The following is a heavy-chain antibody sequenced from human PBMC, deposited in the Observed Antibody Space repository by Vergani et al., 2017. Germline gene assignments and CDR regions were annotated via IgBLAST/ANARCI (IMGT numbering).Heavy chain of an antibody. CDR2: IHHSGDT. D-gene: IGHD3-10*01. CDR1: DSSIMTNPY. Sequence: QVQLQESGPGLVTPSETLTPTCDVSDSSIMTNPYWGWFRQSPGKGLEWIGCIHHSGDTHYNSSLKSRVSISIVSSSKFSLILTSVTAADTAIYYCARHRGSGGFFPSSYFYGMDVWGHGTTVTVSS. V-gene: IGHV4-38-2*01. CDR3: ARHRGSGGFFPSSYFYGMDV. J-gene: IGHJ6*02.